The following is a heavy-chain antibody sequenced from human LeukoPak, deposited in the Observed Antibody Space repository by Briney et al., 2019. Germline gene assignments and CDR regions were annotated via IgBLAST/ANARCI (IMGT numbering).Heavy chain of an antibody. D-gene: IGHD1-1*01. CDR1: GDSITNYY. Sequence: SETLSLTCTVSGDSITNYYWGWIRQPAGKGLEWIGRIHSSGGTNNHPSLESRLTMSVDTSKNQSSLELTSVTAADTAIYFCAKEGLSTMNWDSWGQGALVTVSS. CDR3: AKEGLSTMNWDS. J-gene: IGHJ4*02. CDR2: IHSSGGT. V-gene: IGHV4-4*07.